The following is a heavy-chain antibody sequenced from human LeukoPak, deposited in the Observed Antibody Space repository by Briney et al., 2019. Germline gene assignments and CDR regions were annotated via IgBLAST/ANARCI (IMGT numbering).Heavy chain of an antibody. CDR3: TRLVGYCSGGSCYENVVFHY. J-gene: IGHJ4*02. CDR1: GFTSGDYA. CDR2: IRSRAYGGTT. D-gene: IGHD2-15*01. V-gene: IGHV3-49*04. Sequence: GRSLSLSCTASGFTSGDYAISWVRQAPGKGLEWVGFIRSRAYGGTTEHAAFVKGRFTISRDDSISIAYLQMNSLRTEDTAVYYCTRLVGYCSGGSCYENVVFHYWGQGTLVTVSS.